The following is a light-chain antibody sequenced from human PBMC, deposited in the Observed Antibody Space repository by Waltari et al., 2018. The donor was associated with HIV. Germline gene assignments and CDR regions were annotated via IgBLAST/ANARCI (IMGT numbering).Light chain of an antibody. CDR1: QNVGGNY. CDR3: QQYGSSPLFT. CDR2: DAS. Sequence: VLTQSPVTLSLSPGERATLSCRASQNVGGNYLAWYQQRPGQTPRLLIYDASSRATGIPDRFSGSGSGTDFTLTITRLEPEDFAVYYCQQYGSSPLFTFGPGTKVDI. V-gene: IGKV3-20*01. J-gene: IGKJ3*01.